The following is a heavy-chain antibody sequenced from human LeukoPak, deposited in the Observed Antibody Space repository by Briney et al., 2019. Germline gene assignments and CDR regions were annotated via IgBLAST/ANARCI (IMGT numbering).Heavy chain of an antibody. CDR1: GYTFTGYY. CDR3: ARVPAGSIAAFDY. Sequence: ASVKVSCKAAGYTFTGYYMHWVRQAPGQRLEWMGWINPNTGGTNYAQKFQGRVTMARDTSIGTAYMELSRLISDDTAVYYCARVPAGSIAAFDYWGQGTLVTVSS. CDR2: INPNTGGT. D-gene: IGHD2/OR15-2a*01. J-gene: IGHJ4*02. V-gene: IGHV1-2*02.